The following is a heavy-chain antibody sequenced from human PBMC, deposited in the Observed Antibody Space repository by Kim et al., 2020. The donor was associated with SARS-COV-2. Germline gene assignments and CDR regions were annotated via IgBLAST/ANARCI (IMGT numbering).Heavy chain of an antibody. Sequence: GGSLRLSCAASGFTFSIYAMRWVRQAPGKGLDWVSCISGSGYATYYADSVKGRFTISRDNSKNTLYLQMNSLGAEDTALYYCAREGYYYYDSSRYGAFDIWGQGTMVTVSS. CDR1: GFTFSIYA. CDR2: ISGSGYAT. J-gene: IGHJ3*02. V-gene: IGHV3-23*01. D-gene: IGHD3-22*01. CDR3: AREGYYYYDSSRYGAFDI.